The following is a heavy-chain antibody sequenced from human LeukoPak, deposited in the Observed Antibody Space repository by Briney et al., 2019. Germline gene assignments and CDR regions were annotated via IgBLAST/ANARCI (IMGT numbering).Heavy chain of an antibody. CDR3: ARAREVLGVTPGYYFDY. CDR1: GFTFSSYW. Sequence: PGGSLRLSCAASGFTFSSYWMDWVRQAPGKGLVWVSRINSDGSSTSYADSVKGRFTTSRDNAKNTLYLQMNSLRAEDTAVYYCARAREVLGVTPGYYFDYWGQGTLVTVSS. CDR2: INSDGSST. V-gene: IGHV3-74*01. D-gene: IGHD1-26*01. J-gene: IGHJ4*02.